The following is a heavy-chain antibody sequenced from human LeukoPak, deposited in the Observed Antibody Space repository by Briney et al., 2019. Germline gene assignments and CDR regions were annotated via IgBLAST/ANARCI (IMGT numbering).Heavy chain of an antibody. CDR1: GFTFSSFW. CDR2: TNSDGSST. J-gene: IGHJ4*02. V-gene: IGHV3-74*01. CDR3: TRGNSTNSYD. D-gene: IGHD2-2*01. Sequence: SGGSLRLSCAASGFTFSSFWMHWVRQTPGKGLVWVSGTNSDGSSTRYADSVKGRFTISRDNANYTVYLQMNSLRAEDTAVYYCTRGNSTNSYDWGQGTLVTVSS.